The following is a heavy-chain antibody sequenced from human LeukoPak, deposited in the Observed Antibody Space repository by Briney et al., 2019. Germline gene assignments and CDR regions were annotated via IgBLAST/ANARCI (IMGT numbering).Heavy chain of an antibody. CDR2: IDEGGVNT. J-gene: IGHJ4*02. CDR3: AKDQHPSGNYGYFDY. V-gene: IGHV3-23*01. D-gene: IGHD3-10*01. CDR1: GFSLSSHG. Sequence: PGGSLRLSCVASGFSLSSHGMSWVRQAPGKGLEWVSSIDEGGVNTYYADSVKGRFTISRDNAKNTLFLQMNRLSAEDTAVYHCAKDQHPSGNYGYFDYWGQGTLVTVSS.